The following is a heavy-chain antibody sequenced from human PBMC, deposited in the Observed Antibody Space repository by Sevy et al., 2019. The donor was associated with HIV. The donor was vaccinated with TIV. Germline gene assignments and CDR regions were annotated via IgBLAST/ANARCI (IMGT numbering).Heavy chain of an antibody. CDR3: ATHAGIAAAGRVFDY. J-gene: IGHJ4*02. CDR1: GFTFSDHY. CDR2: IRNKADSYTT. D-gene: IGHD6-13*01. V-gene: IGHV3-72*01. Sequence: GVSLRLSCAASGFTFSDHYMEWVRQAPGKGLEWVGRIRNKADSYTTEYAASVKGRFTISRDDSKNSLYLLMNSLKTDDTALYYCATHAGIAAAGRVFDYWGQGTLVTVSS.